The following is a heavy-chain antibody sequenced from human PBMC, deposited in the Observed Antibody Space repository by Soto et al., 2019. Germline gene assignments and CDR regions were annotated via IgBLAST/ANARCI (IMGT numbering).Heavy chain of an antibody. CDR2: IGDRGTTT. J-gene: IGHJ6*02. V-gene: IGHV3-23*01. D-gene: IGHD4-17*01. CDR1: GFTFSRYA. CDR3: AIDRLGDYYYYGMDV. Sequence: EVQLLQSGGGLVQPGGSLRLSCVGSGFTFSRYAMIWVRQTPGKGLEWVSGIGDRGTTTYYADSVKGRFTISRDNSGNTLFLQMNSLRAEDTAVYYCAIDRLGDYYYYGMDVWGQGTTVTVS.